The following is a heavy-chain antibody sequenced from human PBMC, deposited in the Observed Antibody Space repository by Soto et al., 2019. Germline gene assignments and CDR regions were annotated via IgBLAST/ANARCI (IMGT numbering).Heavy chain of an antibody. CDR1: GGSFSGYY. CDR2: INHSGST. CDR3: ARGVPYYDFWSGYRSSGRGGYFDY. V-gene: IGHV4-34*01. J-gene: IGHJ4*02. D-gene: IGHD3-3*01. Sequence: PSETLSLTCAVYGGSFSGYYWSWIRQPPGKGLEWIGEINHSGSTNYNPSLKSRVTISVDTSKNQFSLKLSSVTAADTAVYYCARGVPYYDFWSGYRSSGRGGYFDYWGQGTLVTVSS.